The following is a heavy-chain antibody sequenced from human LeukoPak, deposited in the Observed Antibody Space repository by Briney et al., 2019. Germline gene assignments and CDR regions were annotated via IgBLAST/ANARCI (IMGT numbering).Heavy chain of an antibody. CDR3: ARGGYTSGWPDYHYYMDV. CDR1: GGSISSYY. J-gene: IGHJ6*03. V-gene: IGHV4-59*12. Sequence: PSETLSLTCTVSGGSISSYYWSWIRQPPGKGLEWIGYIYYSGSTNYNPSLKSRVTMSVDTSKNQFSLTLRSVIAADTAVYFCARGGYTSGWPDYHYYMDVWGKGTTVTISS. CDR2: IYYSGST. D-gene: IGHD6-19*01.